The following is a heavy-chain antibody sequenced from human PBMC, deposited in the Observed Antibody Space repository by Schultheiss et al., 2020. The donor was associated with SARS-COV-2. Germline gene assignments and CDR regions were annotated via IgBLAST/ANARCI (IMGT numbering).Heavy chain of an antibody. V-gene: IGHV1-69*05. J-gene: IGHJ6*02. D-gene: IGHD3-22*01. CDR2: IIPIFGTA. Sequence: SVKVSCKASGGTFSSYAISWVRQAPGQGLEWMGGIIPIFGTANYAQKFQGRVTMTTDTSTSTAYMELRSLRSDDTAVYHCARDRRYYYPYYYYGMDVWGQGTTVTVSS. CDR1: GGTFSSYA. CDR3: ARDRRYYYPYYYYGMDV.